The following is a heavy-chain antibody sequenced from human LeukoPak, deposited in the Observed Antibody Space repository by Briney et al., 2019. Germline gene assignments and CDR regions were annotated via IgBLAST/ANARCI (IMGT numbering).Heavy chain of an antibody. CDR3: ARQLAKDFWSGYQLDWFDP. CDR1: GGSISSSSYY. D-gene: IGHD3-3*01. CDR2: IYYSGST. J-gene: IGHJ5*02. V-gene: IGHV4-39*01. Sequence: SETLSLTCTVSGGSISSSSYYWGWIRQPPGKGLEWIGSIYYSGSTYYNPSLESRVTISVDTSKNQFSLKLSSVTAADTAVYYCARQLAKDFWSGYQLDWFDPWGQGTLVTVSS.